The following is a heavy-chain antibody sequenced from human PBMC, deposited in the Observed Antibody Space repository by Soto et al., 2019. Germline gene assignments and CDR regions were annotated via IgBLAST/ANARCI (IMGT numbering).Heavy chain of an antibody. Sequence: PSETLSLTCTVSGGSISSGGYYWSWIRQHPGKGLEWIGYIYYSGSTYYNPSLKSRVTISVDTSKNQFSLKLSSVTAADTAVYYCARVPGYGDYMWVFDYWGQGTLVTVS. CDR1: GGSISSGGYY. CDR2: IYYSGST. CDR3: ARVPGYGDYMWVFDY. D-gene: IGHD4-17*01. J-gene: IGHJ4*02. V-gene: IGHV4-31*03.